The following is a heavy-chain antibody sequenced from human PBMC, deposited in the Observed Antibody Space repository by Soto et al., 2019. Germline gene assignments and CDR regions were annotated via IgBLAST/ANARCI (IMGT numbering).Heavy chain of an antibody. CDR3: ARGAGTGKFYQYAVDV. CDR2: INGDTGKT. V-gene: IGHV1-3*01. J-gene: IGHJ6*04. Sequence: QIVQSGAEVKKPGASVRISCMSSGFNFESYTIHWLRQAPGHRFEWMGSINGDTGKTSYSRNCRNRVTISRDRAASTAYVEVRSLATDDTAVYFCARGAGTGKFYQYAVDVWGKGTTVSVSS. CDR1: GFNFESYT. D-gene: IGHD1-1*01.